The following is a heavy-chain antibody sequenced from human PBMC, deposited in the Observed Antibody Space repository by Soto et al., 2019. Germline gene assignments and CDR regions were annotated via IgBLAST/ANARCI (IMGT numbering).Heavy chain of an antibody. CDR1: SASIRSISRY. D-gene: IGHD1-26*01. CDR2: IYYSGST. CDR3: ARHGITGSYYDAFDI. J-gene: IGHJ3*02. V-gene: IGHV4-39*01. Sequence: TLSLTCTISSASIRSISRYWASSCQPPGWGLEWIGTIYYSGSTYSNPSLKSRVTLSVETSKNQFALKLSSVTAAETAVYYCARHGITGSYYDAFDIWGQGTMVT.